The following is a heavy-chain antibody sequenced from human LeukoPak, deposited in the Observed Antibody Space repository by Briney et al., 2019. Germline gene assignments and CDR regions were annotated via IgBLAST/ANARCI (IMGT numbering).Heavy chain of an antibody. J-gene: IGHJ4*02. CDR2: INPSGGST. V-gene: IGHV1-46*03. CDR3: ATHAMVRGVTTFDY. CDR1: GYTFTSYY. D-gene: IGHD3-10*01. Sequence: ASVKVSCKASGYTFTSYYMHGVRQAPGQGLEWMGIINPSGGSTSYAQKFQGRVTMTSDTSTSTVYMELSSLRSEDTAVYYCATHAMVRGVTTFDYWGQRTLVTVSS.